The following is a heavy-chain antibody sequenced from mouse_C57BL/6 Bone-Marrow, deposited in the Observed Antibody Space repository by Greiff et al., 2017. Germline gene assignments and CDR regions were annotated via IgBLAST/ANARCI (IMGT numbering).Heavy chain of an antibody. Sequence: QVQLQQSGAELAKPGASVKLSCKASGYTFTSYWMHWVEQRPGQGLEWIGYINPSSGYTKYNQKFKDKATLTADKSSSTAYMQLSSLTYEDSAVYYCARDYYGSSYAMDYWGQGTSVTVSS. CDR3: ARDYYGSSYAMDY. CDR1: GYTFTSYW. J-gene: IGHJ4*01. D-gene: IGHD1-1*01. V-gene: IGHV1-7*01. CDR2: INPSSGYT.